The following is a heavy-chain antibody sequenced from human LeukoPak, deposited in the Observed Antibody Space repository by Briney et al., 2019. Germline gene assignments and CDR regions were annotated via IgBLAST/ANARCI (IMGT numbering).Heavy chain of an antibody. D-gene: IGHD2-8*01. CDR3: ARPANGVHNFDY. J-gene: IGHJ4*02. Sequence: GESLKISCKGSGYSFTSYWISWVRQMPGKGLEWMGRIDPSDSYTNYSPSFQGHVTISADKSISTAYLQWSSLKASDTAMYYCARPANGVHNFDYWGQGTLVIVSS. CDR2: IDPSDSYT. CDR1: GYSFTSYW. V-gene: IGHV5-10-1*01.